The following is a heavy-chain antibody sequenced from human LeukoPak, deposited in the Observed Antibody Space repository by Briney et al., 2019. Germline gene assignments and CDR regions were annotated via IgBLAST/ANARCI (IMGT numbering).Heavy chain of an antibody. V-gene: IGHV3-23*01. CDR2: ISGSGGST. CDR1: GFTFSSYA. Sequence: GSLRLSCAASGFTFSSYAMSWVRQAPGKGLEWVSAISGSGGSTYYADSVKGRFTISRDNSKNTLYLQMNSLRAEDTAVYYCANAGVKLGRRSPFDYWGQGTLVTVSS. CDR3: ANAGVKLGRRSPFDY. J-gene: IGHJ4*02. D-gene: IGHD1-1*01.